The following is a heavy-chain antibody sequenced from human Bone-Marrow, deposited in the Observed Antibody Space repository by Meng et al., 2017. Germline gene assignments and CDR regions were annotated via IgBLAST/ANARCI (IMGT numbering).Heavy chain of an antibody. J-gene: IGHJ6*02. CDR3: AGDSPYDNSGYYYYGMDV. V-gene: IGHV3-48*03. CDR1: GFTFSSYE. Sequence: GESLKISCAASGFTFSSYEMNWVRQAPGKGLEWVSYISSSGSTIYYADSVKSRCTISRDNAKNSLYLQMNSLRAEDTAVYYCAGDSPYDNSGYYYYGMDVWGQGTTVTVSS. D-gene: IGHD3-22*01. CDR2: ISSSGSTI.